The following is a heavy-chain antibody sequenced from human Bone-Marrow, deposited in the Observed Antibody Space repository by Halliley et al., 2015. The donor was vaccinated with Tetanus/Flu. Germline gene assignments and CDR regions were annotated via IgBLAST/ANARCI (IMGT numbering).Heavy chain of an antibody. CDR3: ARDLGFNVYGEDALDY. CDR2: IYDRGNT. Sequence: TLSLTCTVSGGPISSYYWSWIRQSPGKGLQWLGYIYDRGNTKYNPSLKSRVSISVDTSKNQVSLSLNSVTAADTAVYYCARDLGFNVYGEDALDYWGQGILVTVSS. J-gene: IGHJ4*02. V-gene: IGHV4-59*01. D-gene: IGHD4-17*01. CDR1: GGPISSYY.